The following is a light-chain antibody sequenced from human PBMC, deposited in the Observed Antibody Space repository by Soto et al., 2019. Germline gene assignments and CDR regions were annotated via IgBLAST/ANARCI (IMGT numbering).Light chain of an antibody. J-gene: IGKJ5*01. Sequence: EIVMTQSPGTLSLSPGERATLSCRASQSVSSRLAWYQQKPGQAPRLLISGASSRATGIPDRFSGSGSGTDFTLTISRLEPEDFAVYYCQHFGGSLPVTFGQGTRLEIK. V-gene: IGKV3-20*01. CDR2: GAS. CDR3: QHFGGSLPVT. CDR1: QSVSSR.